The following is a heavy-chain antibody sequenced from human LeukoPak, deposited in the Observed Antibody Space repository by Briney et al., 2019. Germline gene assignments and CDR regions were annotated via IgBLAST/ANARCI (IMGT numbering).Heavy chain of an antibody. J-gene: IGHJ4*02. CDR3: AKDPGYCSGGSCYYFDY. CDR2: ISYDGSNK. V-gene: IGHV3-30*18. CDR1: GFTFSSYA. Sequence: PGRSLRLSCAASGFTFSSYAMHWVRQAPAKGLEWVAVISYDGSNKYYTDSVKGRFSISRDNSKNTLYLQMNSLRAEDTAVCYCAKDPGYCSGGSCYYFDYWGQGTLVTVSS. D-gene: IGHD2-15*01.